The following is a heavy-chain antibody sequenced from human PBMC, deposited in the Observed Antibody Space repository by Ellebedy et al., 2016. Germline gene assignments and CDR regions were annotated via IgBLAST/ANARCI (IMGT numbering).Heavy chain of an antibody. Sequence: ASVKVSCKASGYTFTSYGITWVRQAPGQGLEWMGWISAYNGNTNYAQKFQGRVTMTTDTSTSTAYMELRSLRSDDTAVYYCASSRWLQLLSEYDQDMDVWGQGTTVTVSS. CDR3: ASSRWLQLLSEYDQDMDV. V-gene: IGHV1-18*01. CDR2: ISAYNGNT. CDR1: GYTFTSYG. J-gene: IGHJ6*02. D-gene: IGHD5-24*01.